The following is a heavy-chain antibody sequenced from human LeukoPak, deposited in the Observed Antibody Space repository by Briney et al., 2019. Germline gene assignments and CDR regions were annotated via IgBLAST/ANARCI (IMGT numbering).Heavy chain of an antibody. Sequence: PGGSLRLSCAVSGITLSNYGMSWVRQAPGKGLEWGAGISDSGGSTKYADSVKGRFTISRDNPKNTLYLQMNSLRAEDTAVYFCAKRGVVIRVILVGFHREAYYFESWGQGALVTVSS. D-gene: IGHD3/OR15-3a*01. J-gene: IGHJ4*02. CDR3: AKRGVVIRVILVGFHREAYYFES. V-gene: IGHV3-23*01. CDR1: GITLSNYG. CDR2: ISDSGGST.